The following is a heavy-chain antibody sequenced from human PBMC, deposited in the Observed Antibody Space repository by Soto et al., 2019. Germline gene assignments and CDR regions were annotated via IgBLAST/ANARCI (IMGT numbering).Heavy chain of an antibody. Sequence: KVSCKASGFTFTSSAVQWVRQARGQRLEWIGWIVVGSGNTNYAQKFQERVTITRDMSTSTAYMELSSLRSEDTAVYYCAGSLAVAGITNFDYWGQGTLVTVSS. CDR1: GFTFTSSA. CDR2: IVVGSGNT. D-gene: IGHD6-19*01. J-gene: IGHJ4*02. V-gene: IGHV1-58*01. CDR3: AGSLAVAGITNFDY.